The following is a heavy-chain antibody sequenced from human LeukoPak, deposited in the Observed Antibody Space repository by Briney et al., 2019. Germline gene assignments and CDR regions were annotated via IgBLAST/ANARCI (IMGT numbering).Heavy chain of an antibody. CDR2: TYYRSKWYN. J-gene: IGHJ4*02. CDR3: AKNSRHYSNFNYFDY. Sequence: SQTLSLTCAISGDSVSSNSAAWNWIRQSPSRGLEWLGRTYYRSKWYNDYAVSVKGRITINPDTSKNQFSLQLNSVTPEDTAVYYCAKNSRHYSNFNYFDYWGQGTLVTVSS. V-gene: IGHV6-1*01. CDR1: GDSVSSNSAA. D-gene: IGHD4-11*01.